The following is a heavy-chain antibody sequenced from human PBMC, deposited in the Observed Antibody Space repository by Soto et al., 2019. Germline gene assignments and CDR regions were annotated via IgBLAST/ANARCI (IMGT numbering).Heavy chain of an antibody. CDR3: ARDLGYYDSSGYFDY. V-gene: IGHV3-11*01. CDR1: GFTFSDYY. Sequence: GGSLRLSCAASGFTFSDYYMSWIRQAPGKGLEWVSYISSSDTIIYYADSVKGRFTISRDNAKNSLYPQMNSLRAEDTAVYYCARDLGYYDSSGYFDYWGQGTLVTVSS. D-gene: IGHD3-22*01. J-gene: IGHJ4*02. CDR2: ISSSDTII.